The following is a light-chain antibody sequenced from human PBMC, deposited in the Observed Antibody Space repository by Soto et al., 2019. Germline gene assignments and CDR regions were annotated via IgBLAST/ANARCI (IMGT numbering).Light chain of an antibody. Sequence: AIRMTQSPSSLSSSAGDRVAIAFRASQDVCRYLAWYQQKPGQAPKLLIYGASTLQSGVPSRFSGGGSGTDFTLTIGCLQSEDFATYYCQHYKKYPWTFGQGTKVEIK. CDR1: QDVCRY. V-gene: IGKV1-8*01. J-gene: IGKJ1*01. CDR3: QHYKKYPWT. CDR2: GAS.